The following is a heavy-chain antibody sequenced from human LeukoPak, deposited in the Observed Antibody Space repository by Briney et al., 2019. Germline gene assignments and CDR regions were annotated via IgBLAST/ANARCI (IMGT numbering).Heavy chain of an antibody. CDR2: VNHSGGT. Sequence: SETLSLTCAVYGGSFSGYFWTWIRQPPGKGLEWIGEVNHSGGTNYNPSLKSRVTISVDTSKNQFSLKLSYVTAADTAVYYCASFLVKQWLLPFDYWGQGTLVTVSS. CDR1: GGSFSGYF. CDR3: ASFLVKQWLLPFDY. V-gene: IGHV4-34*01. J-gene: IGHJ4*02. D-gene: IGHD6-19*01.